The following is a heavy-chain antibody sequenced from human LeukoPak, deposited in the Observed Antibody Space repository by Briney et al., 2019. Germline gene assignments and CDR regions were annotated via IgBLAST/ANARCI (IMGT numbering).Heavy chain of an antibody. CDR1: GGSFSGYY. D-gene: IGHD6-13*01. Sequence: SETLSLTCAVYGGSFSGYYWIGIRQNPGKELEWVGSIYYRGSTYYNPSLKSRVTISVDTSKKQFSLKLSSVTAADTAVYYCARLEQHHFDYWGQGTLVTVSS. CDR2: IYYRGST. V-gene: IGHV4-34*01. J-gene: IGHJ4*02. CDR3: ARLEQHHFDY.